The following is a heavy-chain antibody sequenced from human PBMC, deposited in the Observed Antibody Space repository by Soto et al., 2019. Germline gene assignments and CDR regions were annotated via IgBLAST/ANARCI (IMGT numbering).Heavy chain of an antibody. CDR1: GYTFTSYA. CDR2: INTGNGNT. V-gene: IGHV1-3*04. CDR3: ARERFGSSWYSYYYGMDV. D-gene: IGHD6-13*01. Sequence: ASVKVSCKASGYTFTSYAMHWVRQAPGQRLEWMGWINTGNGNTKYSQKLQGRVTITRDTSASTAYMELSSLRSEDTAVYYCARERFGSSWYSYYYGMDVWGQGTTVTVSS. J-gene: IGHJ6*02.